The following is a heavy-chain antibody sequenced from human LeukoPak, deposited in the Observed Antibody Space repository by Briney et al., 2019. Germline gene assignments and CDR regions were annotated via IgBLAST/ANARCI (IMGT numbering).Heavy chain of an antibody. CDR2: ISNPSSTR. D-gene: IGHD3-10*01. J-gene: IGHJ4*02. CDR1: GFIFGDYY. CDR3: AREEYGSGSYRVDY. Sequence: GGSLRLSCDASGFIFGDYYMSWVRQAPGKGLEWISYISNPSSTRYYADSVKGRFTISRDNAKNSLYLQMNSLRAEDTAVYYCAREEYGSGSYRVDYWGQGTLVTVSS. V-gene: IGHV3-11*04.